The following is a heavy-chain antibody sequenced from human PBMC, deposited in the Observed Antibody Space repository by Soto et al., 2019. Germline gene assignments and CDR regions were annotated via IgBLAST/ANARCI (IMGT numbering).Heavy chain of an antibody. V-gene: IGHV3-74*01. CDR1: GITFNNYA. CDR3: ARASQWFDP. CDR2: INSDGSST. J-gene: IGHJ5*02. Sequence: PGGSLRLSCAASGITFNNYALNWVRQAPGKGLVWVSRINSDGSSTSYADSVKGRFTISRDNAKNTLYLQMNSLRAEDTAVYYCARASQWFDPWGQGTLVTVSS.